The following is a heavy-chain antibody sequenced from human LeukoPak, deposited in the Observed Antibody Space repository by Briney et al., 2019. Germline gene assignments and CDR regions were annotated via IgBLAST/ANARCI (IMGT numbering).Heavy chain of an antibody. Sequence: GGSLRLSCAASGFTFSSYAMSWVRQAPGKGLEWVSAISGSGGSTYYADSVKGRFTISRHNSKNTLYLQMNSLRAEDTAVYYCARAHHGYSSGWAYYFDYWGQGTLVTVSS. CDR1: GFTFSSYA. CDR2: ISGSGGST. D-gene: IGHD6-19*01. CDR3: ARAHHGYSSGWAYYFDY. V-gene: IGHV3-23*01. J-gene: IGHJ4*02.